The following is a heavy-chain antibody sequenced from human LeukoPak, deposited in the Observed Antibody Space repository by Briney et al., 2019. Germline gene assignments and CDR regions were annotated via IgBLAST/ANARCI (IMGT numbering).Heavy chain of an antibody. CDR2: IYTSGST. D-gene: IGHD3-10*01. CDR3: AGRRGDPYYYDSGTGTDAFDI. J-gene: IGHJ3*02. CDR1: GGSISGYY. Sequence: ETLSLTCTVSGGSISGYYWSWTRQPAGKGLEWIGRIYTSGSTNYNPSLESRVTLSVDTSKNQFSLTLTSVTAADTAVYYCAGRRGDPYYYDSGTGTDAFDIWGQGTMVTVSS. V-gene: IGHV4-4*07.